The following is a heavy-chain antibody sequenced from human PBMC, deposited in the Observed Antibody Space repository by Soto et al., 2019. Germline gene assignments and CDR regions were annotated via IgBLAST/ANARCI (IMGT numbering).Heavy chain of an antibody. CDR3: ARGDRSGYYF. CDR2: INHSGST. D-gene: IGHD3-3*01. J-gene: IGHJ4*02. V-gene: IGHV4-34*01. Sequence: SETLSLTCAVYGGSFSCYYWSWIRQPPGKGLEWIGEINHSGSTNYNPSLKSRVTISVDTSKNQFSLKLSSVTAADTAVYYCARGDRSGYYFWGQGTLVTVSS. CDR1: GGSFSCYY.